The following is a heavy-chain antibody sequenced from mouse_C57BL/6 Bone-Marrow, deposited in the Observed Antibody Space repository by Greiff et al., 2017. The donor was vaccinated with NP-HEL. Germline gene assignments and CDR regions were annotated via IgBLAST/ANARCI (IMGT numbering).Heavy chain of an antibody. CDR2: ISSGGSYT. V-gene: IGHV5-6*01. CDR3: ARHRNWAWFAD. J-gene: IGHJ3*01. Sequence: EVKVVESGGDLVKPGGSLKLSCAASGFTFSSYGMSWVRQTPDKRLEWVATISSGGSYTSYPDSVKGRFTISRDNAKNTLYLQMSSRKSEDTAMYYCARHRNWAWFADWGQGTLVTVSA. CDR1: GFTFSSYG. D-gene: IGHD4-1*01.